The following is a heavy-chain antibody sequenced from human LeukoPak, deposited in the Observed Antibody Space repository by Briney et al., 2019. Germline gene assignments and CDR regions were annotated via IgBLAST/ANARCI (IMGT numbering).Heavy chain of an antibody. CDR3: ARDLLPMVRGKDGMDV. D-gene: IGHD3-10*01. CDR2: IWYDGSNK. V-gene: IGHV3-33*01. J-gene: IGHJ6*02. Sequence: GRSLRLSCAASGFTFSSYGMHWVRQAPGKGLEWVAVIWYDGSNKYYADSVKGRFTISRDNSKNTLYPQMNSLRAEDTAVYYCARDLLPMVRGKDGMDVWGQGTTVTVSS. CDR1: GFTFSSYG.